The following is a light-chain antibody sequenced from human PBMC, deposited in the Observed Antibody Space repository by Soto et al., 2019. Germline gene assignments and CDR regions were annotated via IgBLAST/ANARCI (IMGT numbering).Light chain of an antibody. CDR1: SSDVGGYNY. CDR2: EVT. V-gene: IGLV2-8*01. CDR3: VSHAGSNIPDV. Sequence: QSALTQPPSASGSPGQSVTICCTGTSSDVGGYNYVSWYQQHPGKAPKLMIYEVTKRPSGVPDRFSGSKSGNTASLTVSGLQAEDEADYYCVSHAGSNIPDVFGTGTKLTVL. J-gene: IGLJ1*01.